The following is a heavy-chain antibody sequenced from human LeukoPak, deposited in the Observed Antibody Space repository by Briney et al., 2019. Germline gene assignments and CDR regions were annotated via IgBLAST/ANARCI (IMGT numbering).Heavy chain of an antibody. J-gene: IGHJ4*02. CDR3: AGHHQAYSRTY. D-gene: IGHD6-13*01. V-gene: IGHV3-74*01. Sequence: PGGSLRLSCAASGFTFSSYGMSWVRQAPGKGLVWVSRISTDASSTTYADSVKGRFTISRYNAKDTLYLQMNSLRAEDTAVYYCAGHHQAYSRTYWGQGTLVTVSS. CDR1: GFTFSSYG. CDR2: ISTDASST.